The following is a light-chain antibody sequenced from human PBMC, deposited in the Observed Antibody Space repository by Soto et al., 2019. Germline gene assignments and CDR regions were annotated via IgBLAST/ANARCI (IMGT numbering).Light chain of an antibody. J-gene: IGKJ5*01. CDR3: QLYGRSIT. CDR1: QSVGSSY. Sequence: PGTLSLSPGERATLSCRASQSVGSSYLAWYQQKPGQAPRLLIYGASSRATGIPDRFSGSGSGTDFTLTITRLEPEDFAVDYCQLYGRSITFGQGTRLEIK. CDR2: GAS. V-gene: IGKV3-20*01.